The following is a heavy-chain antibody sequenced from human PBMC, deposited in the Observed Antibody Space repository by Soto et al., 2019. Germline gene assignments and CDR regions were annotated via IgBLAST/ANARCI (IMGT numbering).Heavy chain of an antibody. CDR2: ISGSADGT. Sequence: EVKLLESRGGLAQPGGPLRLSCVGAGFTFDTYAISWVRQAPGERLQWIAAISGSADGTDYAHSVRGRFTISRDNAKKTVHLQMDSLRVEDTAVYFCAKDTVGGYSFWSGYYSDGLDVSGQGTLVSVS. J-gene: IGHJ3*01. D-gene: IGHD3-3*01. V-gene: IGHV3-23*01. CDR1: GFTFDTYA. CDR3: AKDTVGGYSFWSGYYSDGLDV.